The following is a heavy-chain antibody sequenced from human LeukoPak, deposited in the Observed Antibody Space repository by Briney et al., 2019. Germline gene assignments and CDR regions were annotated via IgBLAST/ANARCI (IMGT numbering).Heavy chain of an antibody. CDR2: IVVGSGNT. Sequence: SVKVSCTASGFTFTISAVQWVRQARGQRLEWIGWIVVGSGNTNYAQKFQERVTITRDMSTSTAYMELSSLRSEDTAVYYCAAECPYCSGGSGYWGQGTLVTVSS. CDR1: GFTFTISA. V-gene: IGHV1-58*01. CDR3: AAECPYCSGGSGY. J-gene: IGHJ4*02. D-gene: IGHD2-15*01.